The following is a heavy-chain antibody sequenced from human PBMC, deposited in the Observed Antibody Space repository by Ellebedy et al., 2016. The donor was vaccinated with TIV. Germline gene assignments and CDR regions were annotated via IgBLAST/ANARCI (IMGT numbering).Heavy chain of an antibody. CDR1: GYTFTSYA. D-gene: IGHD6-13*01. Sequence: ASVKVSCKASGYTFTSYAMHWVRQAPGQRLEWMGWINAGNGNTKYSQKFQGRVTITRDTSASTAYMELSSLRAEDTAVYHCARDGPTSIAAADYYYGMDVWGQGTTVTVSS. J-gene: IGHJ6*02. CDR3: ARDGPTSIAAADYYYGMDV. CDR2: INAGNGNT. V-gene: IGHV1-3*01.